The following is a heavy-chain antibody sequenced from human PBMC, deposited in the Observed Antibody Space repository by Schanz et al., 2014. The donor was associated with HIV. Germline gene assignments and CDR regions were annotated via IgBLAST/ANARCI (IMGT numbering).Heavy chain of an antibody. CDR2: ITESGGRT. V-gene: IGHV3-23*01. J-gene: IGHJ4*01. CDR3: AKPEYDSRGNSQSHFDY. CDR1: GFAFNNYA. D-gene: IGHD3-22*01. Sequence: EVQLLESGGGFVQPGGSLRLSCAASGFAFNNYAMTWVRQAPGKGLEWVSSITESGGRTYYADSVNGRFTISRDNSKNTLYLQMTTLRIDDTAVYYCAKPEYDSRGNSQSHFDYWGHGTLVTVSS.